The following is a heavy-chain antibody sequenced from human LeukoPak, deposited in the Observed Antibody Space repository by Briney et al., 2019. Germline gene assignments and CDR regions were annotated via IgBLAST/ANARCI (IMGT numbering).Heavy chain of an antibody. V-gene: IGHV1-69*04. CDR3: ARDEDIGKGFDY. D-gene: IGHD5-12*01. Sequence: ASVKVSCKASGGTFSSYAISWVRQAPGQGLEWMGRIIPILGIANYAQKFQGRVTITADKSTSTAYMELSSLRSEDTAVYYCARDEDIGKGFDYWGQGTLVTVSS. CDR1: GGTFSSYA. CDR2: IIPILGIA. J-gene: IGHJ4*02.